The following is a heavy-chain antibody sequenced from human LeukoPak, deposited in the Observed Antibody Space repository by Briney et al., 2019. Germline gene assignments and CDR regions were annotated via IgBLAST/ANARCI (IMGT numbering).Heavy chain of an antibody. CDR2: ISGSGGST. J-gene: IGHJ4*02. Sequence: GGSLRLSCAASGFTFSTYTMYWVRHPPGKRLEWVSGISGSGGSTYYADSVKGRFTISRDNSKNTLYLQMNSLRAEDTAVYYCAKAGTGYSSGWYAVLGDFDYWGQGTLVTVSS. V-gene: IGHV3-23*01. CDR3: AKAGTGYSSGWYAVLGDFDY. CDR1: GFTFSTYT. D-gene: IGHD6-19*01.